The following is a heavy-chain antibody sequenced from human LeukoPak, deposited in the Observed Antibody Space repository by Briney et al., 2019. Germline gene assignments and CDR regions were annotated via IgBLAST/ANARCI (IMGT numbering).Heavy chain of an antibody. Sequence: GGSLRLSCAASGFTFSSYAMHWVRQAPGKGLEWVAVISYDGSNKYYADSVKGRFTISRDNSKNTLYLQMNSLRAEDTAMYYCARSRFGELSDWGQGTLVTVSS. CDR2: ISYDGSNK. J-gene: IGHJ4*02. D-gene: IGHD3-10*01. CDR3: ARSRFGELSD. V-gene: IGHV3-30*04. CDR1: GFTFSSYA.